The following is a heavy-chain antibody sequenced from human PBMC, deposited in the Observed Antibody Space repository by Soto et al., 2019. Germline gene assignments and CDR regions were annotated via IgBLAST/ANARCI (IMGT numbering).Heavy chain of an antibody. CDR3: ARGSSSWMGSWFDP. Sequence: QVQLVQSGAEVKKPGSSVKVSCKASGGTFSSYAISWVRQAPGQGLEWMGGIIPIFGTANYAQKFQGRVTITADESTSTAYMAMSSMRYEDTAVYYCARGSSSWMGSWFDPWGQGTLVTVSS. J-gene: IGHJ5*02. D-gene: IGHD6-13*01. V-gene: IGHV1-69*01. CDR2: IIPIFGTA. CDR1: GGTFSSYA.